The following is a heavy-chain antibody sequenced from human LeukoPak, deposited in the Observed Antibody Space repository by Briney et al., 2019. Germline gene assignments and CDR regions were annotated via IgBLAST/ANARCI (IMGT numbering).Heavy chain of an antibody. CDR3: ARSEHSSSSFDY. J-gene: IGHJ4*02. D-gene: IGHD6-6*01. Sequence: GGSLRLSCAASGFTFSHYSMNWVRQAPGRGLEWVSSISSSRSYIYYADSVKGRFTISRDNAKNSLYLQMNSLRAEDTAIYYCARSEHSSSSFDYWGQGTLVTVSS. CDR2: ISSSRSYI. V-gene: IGHV3-21*01. CDR1: GFTFSHYS.